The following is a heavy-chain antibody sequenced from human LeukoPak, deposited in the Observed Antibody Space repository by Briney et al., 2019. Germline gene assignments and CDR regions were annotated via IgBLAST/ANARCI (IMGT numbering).Heavy chain of an antibody. CDR2: IYHSGTP. CDR1: GYSIISDYY. J-gene: IGHJ4*02. V-gene: IGHV4-38-2*02. CDR3: VRDRDRRDFDY. D-gene: IGHD2-15*01. Sequence: SETLPLTCAVSGYSIISDYYLGWIRHPPGKGLEWIGSIYHSGTPHYNPSLKSRVTISVDTSKNQFSLKLSSVTAADTAVYYCVRDRDRRDFDYWGQGTLVTVSS.